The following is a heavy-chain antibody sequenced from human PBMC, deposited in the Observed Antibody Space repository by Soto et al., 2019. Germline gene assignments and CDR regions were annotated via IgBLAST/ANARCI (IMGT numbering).Heavy chain of an antibody. V-gene: IGHV1-18*01. CDR3: ARDKGYCSDTSCPDFDY. Sequence: ASVKVSCKASGYTFTSYGISWVRQAPGQGPEWMGRVIAYNGVTNYAQKFQGRFTIVVDTSTSTAYMELSSLRYEDTAVYYCARDKGYCSDTSCPDFDYWGQGTLVTVSS. D-gene: IGHD2-15*01. CDR2: VIAYNGVT. J-gene: IGHJ4*02. CDR1: GYTFTSYG.